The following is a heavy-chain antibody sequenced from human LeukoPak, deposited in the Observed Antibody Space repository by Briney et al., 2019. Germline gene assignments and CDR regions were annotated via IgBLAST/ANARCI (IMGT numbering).Heavy chain of an antibody. J-gene: IGHJ3*02. Sequence: ASVKVSCKASGYTFTSYGISWVRQAPGQGLEWRGWINAYNVNTNYAQKLHGRVTMTTDTSTRTAYMELRSLRSDAKAVYYCAGEGYGSGAFDIWSQGTMVTVSS. D-gene: IGHD3-10*01. CDR1: GYTFTSYG. CDR2: INAYNVNT. CDR3: AGEGYGSGAFDI. V-gene: IGHV1-18*01.